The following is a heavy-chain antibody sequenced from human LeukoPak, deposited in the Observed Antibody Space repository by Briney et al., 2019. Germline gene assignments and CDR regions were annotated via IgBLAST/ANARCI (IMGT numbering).Heavy chain of an antibody. CDR1: GGSISSGDYY. Sequence: SETLSLTCTVSGGSISSGDYYWSWIRQPPGKGVEWIGYIYYSGSTYYNPSLKSRVTISVDTSKNQFSLKLSSVTAADTAVYYCARVLYGSGSYADYWGQGTLVTVSS. CDR2: IYYSGST. CDR3: ARVLYGSGSYADY. D-gene: IGHD3-10*01. V-gene: IGHV4-30-4*08. J-gene: IGHJ4*02.